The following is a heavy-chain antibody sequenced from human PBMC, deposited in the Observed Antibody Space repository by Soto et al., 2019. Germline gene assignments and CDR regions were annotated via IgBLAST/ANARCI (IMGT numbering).Heavy chain of an antibody. CDR3: AKEEIVVVPAAISLFDP. CDR2: ISGSGGST. CDR1: GFTFSSYS. V-gene: IGHV3-23*01. Sequence: GGSLRLSCAASGFTFSSYSMNWVRQAPGKGLEWVSAISGSGGSTYYADSVKGRFTISRDNSKNTLYLQMNSLRAEDTAVYYCAKEEIVVVPAAISLFDPWGQGTLVTVSS. D-gene: IGHD2-2*01. J-gene: IGHJ5*02.